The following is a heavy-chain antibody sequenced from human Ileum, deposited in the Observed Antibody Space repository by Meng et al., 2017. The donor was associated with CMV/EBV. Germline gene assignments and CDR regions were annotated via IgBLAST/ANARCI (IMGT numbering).Heavy chain of an antibody. J-gene: IGHJ4*01. CDR2: ISSSSSYI. D-gene: IGHD6-6*01. V-gene: IGHV3-21*01. Sequence: GESLKISCAASGFTFSSYSMNWVRQAPGKGLEWVSSISSSSSYIYYADSVKGRFTISRDNAKNSLYLQMNSLRAEDTAVYYCARGIAARPGYWGQGTPVTVSS. CDR1: GFTFSSYS. CDR3: ARGIAARPGY.